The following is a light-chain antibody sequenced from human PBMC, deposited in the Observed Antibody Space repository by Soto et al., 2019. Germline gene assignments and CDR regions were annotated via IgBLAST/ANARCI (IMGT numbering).Light chain of an antibody. Sequence: IQLTQTPSTLSASVGDEVTITCRASQTISRWLAWYQQKPGRAPKLLIYDASTLESGVPSRFSGSGSETEFTLTISRLQPDDFATYYCQQYNSWWTFGQGTKVDIK. CDR3: QQYNSWWT. CDR1: QTISRW. J-gene: IGKJ1*01. CDR2: DAS. V-gene: IGKV1-5*01.